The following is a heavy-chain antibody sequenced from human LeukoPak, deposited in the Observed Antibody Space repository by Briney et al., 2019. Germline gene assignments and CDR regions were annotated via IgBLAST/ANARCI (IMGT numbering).Heavy chain of an antibody. CDR2: IGSDGSAT. CDR1: GFTFSHHW. J-gene: IGHJ4*02. Sequence: PGGSLRLSCAASGFTFSHHWMHWVRQAPGKGLEWVSRIGSDGSATAYAAFVKGRFTISRDTAKSSLYLQMNSLKIEDTAIYFCARDPDGDYDFDYWGQGTLVTVSS. CDR3: ARDPDGDYDFDY. D-gene: IGHD4-17*01. V-gene: IGHV3-74*01.